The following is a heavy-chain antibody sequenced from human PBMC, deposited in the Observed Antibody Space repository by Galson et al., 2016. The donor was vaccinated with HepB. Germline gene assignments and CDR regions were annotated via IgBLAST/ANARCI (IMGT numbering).Heavy chain of an antibody. CDR3: ARHVGASRWSAFDI. J-gene: IGHJ3*02. V-gene: IGHV5-51*01. D-gene: IGHD1-26*01. CDR2: IYHVDSNS. Sequence: QSGAEVKKPGESLKISCKGSGYSFATYWIGWVRQMPGKGLEWVANIYHVDSNSVYSPSFQGQVTTSADKSISTAYLQWSSLRAADTAMYYCARHVGASRWSAFDIWGQGTMVTVSS. CDR1: GYSFATYW.